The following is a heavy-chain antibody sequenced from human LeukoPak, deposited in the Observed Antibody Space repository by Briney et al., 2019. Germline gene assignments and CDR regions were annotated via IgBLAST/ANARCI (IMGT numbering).Heavy chain of an antibody. V-gene: IGHV3-15*01. CDR2: IKSKTDGGTT. Sequence: GGSLRLSCAASGFTFSNAWMSWVRQAPGKGLEWVGRIKSKTDGGTTDYAAPVKGRFTISRDDSKSTLYLQMNSLKTEDTAVYYCTRTISYYYYGMDVWGQGTTVTVSS. J-gene: IGHJ6*02. D-gene: IGHD3-3*01. CDR1: GFTFSNAW. CDR3: TRTISYYYYGMDV.